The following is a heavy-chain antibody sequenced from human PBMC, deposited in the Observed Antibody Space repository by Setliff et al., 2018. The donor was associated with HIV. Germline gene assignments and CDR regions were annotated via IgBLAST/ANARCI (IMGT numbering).Heavy chain of an antibody. J-gene: IGHJ6*02. CDR1: GYTFTSYY. CDR2: INPHTGVT. Sequence: ASVKVSCKASGYTFTSYYMHWVRQAPGQGLEWMGIINPHTGVTKYAEKFQGRVTMTRDTSINTIYMELSRLRSDDTAVYYCARDLRDGFEEWFSTLDDGMDVWGQGTTVTVSS. CDR3: ARDLRDGFEEWFSTLDDGMDV. D-gene: IGHD3-3*01. V-gene: IGHV1-2*02.